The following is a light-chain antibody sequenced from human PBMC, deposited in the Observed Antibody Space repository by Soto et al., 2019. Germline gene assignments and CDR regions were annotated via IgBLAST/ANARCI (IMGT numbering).Light chain of an antibody. CDR1: NTDVGGYHR. CDR3: ISYIPSTTTHWV. Sequence: QSALTQPASVSGSPGQSITISCIGTNTDVGGYHRVSWYQHHPGKAPKMLIFEVYNRPSGISDRFSGSKSGDTASLTISGLQAEDEADYYCISYIPSTTTHWVFGGGTKVTVL. V-gene: IGLV2-14*01. CDR2: EVY. J-gene: IGLJ3*02.